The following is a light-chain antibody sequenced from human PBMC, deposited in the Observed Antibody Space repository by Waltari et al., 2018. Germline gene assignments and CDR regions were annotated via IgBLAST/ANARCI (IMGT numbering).Light chain of an antibody. V-gene: IGLV2-11*01. CDR3: CSYAGGYTSVV. J-gene: IGLJ2*01. Sequence: QSALTQPRSVSGSPGPSVTISCTGTSSDVGGYNSVSWYQQHPGKAPKLMIFDVNKRPSGVLDRFSGSKSGNTASLTISGLQAEDEADYYCCSYAGGYTSVVFGGGTKLTVL. CDR2: DVN. CDR1: SSDVGGYNS.